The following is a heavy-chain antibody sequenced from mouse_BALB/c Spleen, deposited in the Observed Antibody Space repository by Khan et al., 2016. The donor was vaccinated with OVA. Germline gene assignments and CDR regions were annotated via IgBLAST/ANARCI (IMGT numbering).Heavy chain of an antibody. CDR2: IYPGGDTT. J-gene: IGHJ3*01. CDR1: GYTFTDYV. D-gene: IGHD1-1*02. CDR3: ARAGWVMCAY. V-gene: IGHV1-77*01. Sequence: QVQLQQSGPELVKPGASVKMSCKASGYTFTDYVMNWVKQRNGQGLEWIGQIYPGGDTTYYNENFKGKVTLTSDRSSSTAYMQLSNLTSEDPAVYFCARAGWVMCAYGGQGTLVAVSA.